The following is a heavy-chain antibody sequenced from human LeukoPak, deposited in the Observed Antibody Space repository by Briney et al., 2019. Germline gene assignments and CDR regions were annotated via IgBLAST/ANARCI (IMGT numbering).Heavy chain of an antibody. D-gene: IGHD5-12*01. CDR1: GYSFTSYW. V-gene: IGHV5-10-1*01. Sequence: GESLKISCKGSGYSFTSYWISWARQMPGKGLEWMGRIDPSDSYTNYSPSSQGHVTISADKSISTAYLQWSSLKASDTAMYYCARRRSGYDYAFDIWGQGTMVTVSS. J-gene: IGHJ3*02. CDR2: IDPSDSYT. CDR3: ARRRSGYDYAFDI.